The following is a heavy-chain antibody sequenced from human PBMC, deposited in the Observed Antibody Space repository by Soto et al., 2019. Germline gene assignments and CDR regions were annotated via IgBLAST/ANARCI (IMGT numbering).Heavy chain of an antibody. J-gene: IGHJ4*02. V-gene: IGHV4-31*03. CDR1: GGSMNSAAHY. CDR2: ISNSGST. CDR3: ARGQYGAPGRVSTTLDY. D-gene: IGHD5-12*01. Sequence: SETLSLTCTVSGGSMNSAAHYWSWIRQLPGKGLEWIGYISNSGSTFYSPSLESRVSISVDTSENQFSLRLTSVTAADSAMYYCARGQYGAPGRVSTTLDYWGQGTLVTVSS.